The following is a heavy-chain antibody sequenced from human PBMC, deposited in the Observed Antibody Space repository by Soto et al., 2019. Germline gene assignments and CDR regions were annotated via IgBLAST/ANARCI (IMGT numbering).Heavy chain of an antibody. CDR3: ASHYDSSGYYYRGLDY. J-gene: IGHJ4*02. CDR2: INAGNSDT. Sequence: GASVKVSCKASGYTFTSYAMHWVRQAPGQRLEWMGWINAGNSDTEYSQKFQGRVTITSDTSASTAYMELSSLRSEDTAVYYCASHYDSSGYYYRGLDYWGQGTLVTVS. D-gene: IGHD3-22*01. CDR1: GYTFTSYA. V-gene: IGHV1-3*01.